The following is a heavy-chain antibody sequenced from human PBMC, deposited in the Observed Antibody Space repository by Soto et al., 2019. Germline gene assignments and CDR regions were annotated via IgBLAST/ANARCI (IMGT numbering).Heavy chain of an antibody. CDR2: IYYSGST. CDR3: ARDRGATVTTAYYYGMDV. D-gene: IGHD4-17*01. Sequence: PSETLSLTCTVSGGSISSGGYYWSWIRQHPGKGLEWIGYIYYSGSTYYNPSLKSRVTISVDTSKNQFSLKLSSVTAADTAVYYCARDRGATVTTAYYYGMDVWGQGTTVTVSS. V-gene: IGHV4-31*03. CDR1: GGSISSGGYY. J-gene: IGHJ6*02.